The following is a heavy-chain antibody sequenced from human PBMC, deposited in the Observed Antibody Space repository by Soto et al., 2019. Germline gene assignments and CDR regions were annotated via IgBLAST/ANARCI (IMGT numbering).Heavy chain of an antibody. CDR1: GYTFTSYG. CDR2: ISAYNGNT. J-gene: IGHJ3*02. D-gene: IGHD2-2*01. Sequence: ASVKVSCKASGYTFTSYGISWVRQAPGQGLEWMGWISAYNGNTNYAQKLQGRVTMTTDTSTSTAYMELRSLRSDDTAVYYCARPQRDRSCPPYSASCYAALDIWSQGTMVTVSS. V-gene: IGHV1-18*01. CDR3: ARPQRDRSCPPYSASCYAALDI.